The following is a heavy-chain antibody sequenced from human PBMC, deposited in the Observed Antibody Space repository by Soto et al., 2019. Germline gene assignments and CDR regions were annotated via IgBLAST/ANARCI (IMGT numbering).Heavy chain of an antibody. CDR2: IIPILGIS. V-gene: IGHV1-69*02. CDR3: ASPRFGGDYYYYALDV. J-gene: IGHJ6*02. CDR1: GATFSSYT. D-gene: IGHD3-16*01. Sequence: QVQLVQSGAEVKKPGSSVKVSCKTSGATFSSYTITWVRQAPGQGFEWVGRIIPILGISKYAQELQGRVTITANKSTSTAYMELSNLRSEYTAVYYCASPRFGGDYYYYALDVWGQGTTVTVSS.